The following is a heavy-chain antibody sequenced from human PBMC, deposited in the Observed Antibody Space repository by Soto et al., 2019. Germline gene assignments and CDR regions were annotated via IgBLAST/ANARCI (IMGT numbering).Heavy chain of an antibody. J-gene: IGHJ6*02. CDR3: ARHDAARTLYYYGMEV. V-gene: IGHV5-10-1*01. CDR2: IDPSDSYT. D-gene: IGHD6-6*01. CDR1: GYSFTSYW. Sequence: GESRKISCKVSGYSFTSYWISWVRQMPGKGLEWMGRIDPSDSYTNYSPSFQGHVTISADKSISTAYLQWSSLKASDTAMYYCARHDAARTLYYYGMEVWGQGTQVTVSS.